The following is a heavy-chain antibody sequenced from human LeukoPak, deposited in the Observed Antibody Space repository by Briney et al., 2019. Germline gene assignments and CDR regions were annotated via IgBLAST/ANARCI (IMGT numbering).Heavy chain of an antibody. Sequence: GGSLRLSCATSEITFSSYAMSWVRQAPGKGLEWVSAISGSGGRTYYADSVKGRFTISRDNSKNTLYLQMNSLRAEDTAVYYCAKAGGVVASTISFDHWGQGTPVTGSS. J-gene: IGHJ4*02. CDR3: AKAGGVVASTISFDH. CDR1: EITFSSYA. V-gene: IGHV3-23*01. CDR2: ISGSGGRT. D-gene: IGHD2-15*01.